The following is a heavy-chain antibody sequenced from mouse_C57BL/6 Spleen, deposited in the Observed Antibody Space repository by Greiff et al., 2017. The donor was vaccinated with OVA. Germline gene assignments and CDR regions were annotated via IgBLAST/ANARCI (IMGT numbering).Heavy chain of an antibody. Sequence: EVKLMESEGGLVQPGSSMKLSCTASGFTFSDYYMAWVRQVPEKGLEWVANINYDGGSTYYLDSLKSRFIISRDNAKNILYLQMSSLKSEDTATYYCARAPSIYCDYGGYAMDYWGQGTSVTVSS. CDR1: GFTFSDYY. CDR2: INYDGGST. J-gene: IGHJ4*01. V-gene: IGHV5-16*01. CDR3: ARAPSIYCDYGGYAMDY. D-gene: IGHD2-4*01.